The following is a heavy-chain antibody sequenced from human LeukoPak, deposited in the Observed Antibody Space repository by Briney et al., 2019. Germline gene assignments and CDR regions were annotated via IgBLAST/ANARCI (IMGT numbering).Heavy chain of an antibody. CDR1: GGSISTYY. CDR3: ARLVCGGGSCPAEFDY. CDR2: IYYSGST. V-gene: IGHV4-39*01. Sequence: SETLSLTCTVSGGSISTYYWGWIRQPPGKGLEWIGSIYYSGSTYYNPSLNNRVTIFIDMSKNQFSLRLNSVTATDTAVYYCARLVCGGGSCPAEFDYWGQGTLVTVSS. D-gene: IGHD2-15*01. J-gene: IGHJ4*02.